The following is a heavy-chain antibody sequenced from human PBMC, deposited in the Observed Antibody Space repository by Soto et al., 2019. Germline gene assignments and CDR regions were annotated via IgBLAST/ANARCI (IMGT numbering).Heavy chain of an antibody. Sequence: SQTLSLTCAISGDSVSSNSAAWNWIRQSPSRGLEWLGRTYYRSKWYNDYAVSVKSRITINPDTSKNQFSLQLNSVTPEDTAVYYCATTQGYCRSTSCRYYYYYYMDVWGKGTTVTVSS. CDR2: TYYRSKWYN. V-gene: IGHV6-1*01. J-gene: IGHJ6*03. CDR1: GDSVSSNSAA. D-gene: IGHD2-2*01. CDR3: ATTQGYCRSTSCRYYYYYYMDV.